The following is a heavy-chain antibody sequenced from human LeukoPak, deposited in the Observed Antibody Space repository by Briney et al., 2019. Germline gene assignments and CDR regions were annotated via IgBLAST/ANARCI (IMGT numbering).Heavy chain of an antibody. CDR3: ARVRAFGGYSYGLAY. V-gene: IGHV1-2*02. CDR1: GYTFTGYY. CDR2: INPNSGGT. Sequence: ASVKVSCTASGYTFTGYYMHWVRQAPGQGLEWMGWINPNSGGTNYAQKFQGRVTMTRDTSISTAYMELSRLRSDDTAVYYCARVRAFGGYSYGLAYWGQGTLVTVSS. D-gene: IGHD5-18*01. J-gene: IGHJ4*02.